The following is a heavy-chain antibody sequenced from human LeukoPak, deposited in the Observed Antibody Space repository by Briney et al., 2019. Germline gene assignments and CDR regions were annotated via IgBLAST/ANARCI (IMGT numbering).Heavy chain of an antibody. CDR3: ARDYYDSSGEGFDY. Sequence: GGSLRLSCAASGFTVSSNYMSWVRQAPGKGLEWVSVIYSGGSTYYADSVKGRFTISRDNSKNTLYLQMNSLRAEDTAVYYCARDYYDSSGEGFDYWGQGTLVTVSS. CDR2: IYSGGST. CDR1: GFTVSSNY. D-gene: IGHD3-22*01. V-gene: IGHV3-66*01. J-gene: IGHJ4*02.